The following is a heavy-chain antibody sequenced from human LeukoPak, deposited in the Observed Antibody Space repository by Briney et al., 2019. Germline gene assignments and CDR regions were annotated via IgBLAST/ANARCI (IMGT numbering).Heavy chain of an antibody. J-gene: IGHJ3*02. Sequence: ASVKVSCKVSGYTLTELSVHWVRQAPGKGLEWMGGFDPEDGETIYAQKFQGRVTMTEDTSTDTAYMELSSLRSEDTAVYYCATQRPDIVLMVYARDAFDIWGQGTMVTVSS. V-gene: IGHV1-24*01. CDR2: FDPEDGET. CDR1: GYTLTELS. CDR3: ATQRPDIVLMVYARDAFDI. D-gene: IGHD2-8*01.